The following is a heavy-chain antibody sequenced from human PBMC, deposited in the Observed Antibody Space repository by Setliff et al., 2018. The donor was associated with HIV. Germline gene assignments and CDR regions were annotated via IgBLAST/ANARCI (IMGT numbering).Heavy chain of an antibody. J-gene: IGHJ4*02. CDR2: IYHSGST. CDR3: VRVDYGDYDFDY. CDR1: GGSISSHY. V-gene: IGHV4-38-2*02. Sequence: SETLSLTCTVSGGSISSHYWSWIRQPPGKGLEWIGSIYHSGSTYYNPSLKSRVTISVDTTKSQISLKLISVTAADTAVFYCVRVDYGDYDFDYWGQGTLVTV. D-gene: IGHD4-17*01.